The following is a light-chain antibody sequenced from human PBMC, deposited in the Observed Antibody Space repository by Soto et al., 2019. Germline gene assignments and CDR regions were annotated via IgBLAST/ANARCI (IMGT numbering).Light chain of an antibody. Sequence: SVLPQSPGTLSLSPGERATLSCRASQSVSSSYLARYQQKPGQAPRLLIYGASSRATGIPERFSGSGSGTDFTLTISRVEPEDFAVYYCQQYGSSPPYTFGQGTKRAIK. J-gene: IGKJ2*01. V-gene: IGKV3-20*01. CDR1: QSVSSSY. CDR3: QQYGSSPPYT. CDR2: GAS.